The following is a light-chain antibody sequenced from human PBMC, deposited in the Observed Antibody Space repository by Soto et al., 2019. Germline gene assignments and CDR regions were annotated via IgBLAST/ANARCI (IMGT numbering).Light chain of an antibody. CDR1: QSVSSN. Sequence: IVMTQSPATLSVSPGXRATLSCRASQSVSSNLAWYQQKPGQAPRLLIYGASTRATGIPARFSGSGSGTEFTLTISSLQSEDFAVYYCQQYHNWPPWTFGQGTKVDIK. CDR3: QQYHNWPPWT. CDR2: GAS. V-gene: IGKV3-15*01. J-gene: IGKJ1*01.